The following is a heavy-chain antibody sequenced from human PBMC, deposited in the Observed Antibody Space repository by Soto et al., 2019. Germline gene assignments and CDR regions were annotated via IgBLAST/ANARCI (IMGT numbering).Heavy chain of an antibody. J-gene: IGHJ3*02. V-gene: IGHV1-18*01. CDR2: ISPHNDRT. CDR1: GYNFTSYG. CDR3: ARDLYYSSGRYFDTDAFDI. Sequence: ASVKVSCKASGYNFTSYGISWVGQAPGQGLEWMGWISPHNDRTKYARRFQDRVTMTTETPTSTVYMELGSLRSDDTAVYYCARDLYYSSGRYFDTDAFDIWGQGTGFTVSS. D-gene: IGHD6-19*01.